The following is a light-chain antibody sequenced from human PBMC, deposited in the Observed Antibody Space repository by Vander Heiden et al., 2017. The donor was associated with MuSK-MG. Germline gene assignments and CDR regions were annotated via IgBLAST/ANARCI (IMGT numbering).Light chain of an antibody. CDR1: SGSIASNY. V-gene: IGLV6-57*03. Sequence: NFMLTQPHSVTESPGKTVTVPCTRSSGSIASNYVQWYQQRPGSAPTTVIYGDNQRPSGVPDRFSGSIDTSSNSASLTISGLKTEDAADYYCQSYDINRHVVFGGGTKLT. CDR2: GDN. CDR3: QSYDINRHVV. J-gene: IGLJ2*01.